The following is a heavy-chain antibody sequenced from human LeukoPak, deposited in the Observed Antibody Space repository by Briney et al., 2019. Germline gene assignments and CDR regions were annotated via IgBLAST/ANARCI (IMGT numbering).Heavy chain of an antibody. V-gene: IGHV4-34*01. CDR3: ARGKRGYSSCWYDY. CDR2: INHSGST. J-gene: IGHJ4*02. Sequence: SETLSLTCAVYGGSFSGYYWSWIRQPPGKGLEWIGEINHSGSTNYNPSLKSRVTISVDTSKNQFSLKLSSVTAADTAVYYCARGKRGYSSCWYDYWGQGTLVTVSS. CDR1: GGSFSGYY. D-gene: IGHD6-13*01.